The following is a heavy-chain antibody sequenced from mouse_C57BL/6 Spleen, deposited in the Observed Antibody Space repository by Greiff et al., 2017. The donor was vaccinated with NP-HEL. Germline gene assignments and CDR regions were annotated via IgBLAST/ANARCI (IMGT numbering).Heavy chain of an antibody. CDR2: ISDGGSYT. J-gene: IGHJ1*03. V-gene: IGHV5-4*01. D-gene: IGHD2-4*01. Sequence: EVKLVESGGGLVKPGGSLKLSCAASGFTFSSYAMSWVRQTPEKRLEWVATISDGGSYTYYPDNVKGRFTISRNNAKNNLNLQMSHLKSEDTAMYYCARDRYYDYDEYWYFDVWGTGTTVTVSS. CDR3: ARDRYYDYDEYWYFDV. CDR1: GFTFSSYA.